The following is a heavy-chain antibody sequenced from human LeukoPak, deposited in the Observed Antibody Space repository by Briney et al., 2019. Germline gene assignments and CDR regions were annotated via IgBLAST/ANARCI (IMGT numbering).Heavy chain of an antibody. CDR3: ARHILGGRRAFDI. Sequence: GSLRLSCAASGFTCSSYAMSWIRQPPGKGLEWGGDIYYSGSTNYNPSLKRRVTISVDTFKNQFSLRLGSVTTADTAVYYCARHILGGRRAFDIWGQGTMVTVSS. CDR1: GFTCSSYA. V-gene: IGHV4-59*08. CDR2: IYYSGST. D-gene: IGHD3-10*01. J-gene: IGHJ3*02.